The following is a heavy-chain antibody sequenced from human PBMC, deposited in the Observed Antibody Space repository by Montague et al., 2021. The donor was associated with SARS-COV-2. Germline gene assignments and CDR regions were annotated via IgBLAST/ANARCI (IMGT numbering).Heavy chain of an antibody. D-gene: IGHD5-12*01. CDR1: GSIFSDYY. Sequence: SLRLSCAASGSIFSDYYMTWIRQAPGKGLEWVSHISGSGSKTYYAGSVKGRFTISRDTANNSVYLQMNFLGAEDTAVYYCARDQGGYGTFDIWGQGTMVTVSS. V-gene: IGHV3-11*01. CDR2: ISGSGSKT. J-gene: IGHJ3*02. CDR3: ARDQGGYGTFDI.